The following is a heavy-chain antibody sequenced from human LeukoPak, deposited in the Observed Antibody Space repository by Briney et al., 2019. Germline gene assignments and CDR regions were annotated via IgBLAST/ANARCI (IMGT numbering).Heavy chain of an antibody. CDR1: GGSFSGYY. CDR2: INHSGST. D-gene: IGHD5-18*01. Sequence: SETLSLTCAVYGGSFSGYYWSWIRQPPGKGLEWIGEINHSGSTNYNPSLKSRVTISVDTSKNQFSLKLSSVTAADTAVYYCAKPRGGYSYGSGLAYFDYWGQGTLVTVSS. V-gene: IGHV4-34*01. J-gene: IGHJ4*02. CDR3: AKPRGGYSYGSGLAYFDY.